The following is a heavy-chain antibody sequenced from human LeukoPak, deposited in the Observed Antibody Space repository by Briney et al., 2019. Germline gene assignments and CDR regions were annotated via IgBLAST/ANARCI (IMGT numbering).Heavy chain of an antibody. CDR2: IYYSGST. V-gene: IGHV4-39*07. CDR1: GGSISSSSYY. Sequence: SETLSLTCTVSGGSISSSSYYWGWIRQPPGKGLEWIGSIYYSGSTYYNPYLKSRVTISVDTSKNQFSLKLSSVTAADTAVYYCARLPSSYYYGSGSVDAFDIWGQGTMVTVSS. CDR3: ARLPSSYYYGSGSVDAFDI. J-gene: IGHJ3*02. D-gene: IGHD3-10*01.